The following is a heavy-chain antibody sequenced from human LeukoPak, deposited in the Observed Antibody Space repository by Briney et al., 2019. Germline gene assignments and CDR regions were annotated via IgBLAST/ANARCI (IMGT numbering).Heavy chain of an antibody. D-gene: IGHD6-19*01. CDR1: GFAFSVYA. CDR2: INANSGTI. J-gene: IGHJ5*01. CDR3: AKPISGGLAVTADWFHP. V-gene: IGHV3-23*01. Sequence: GGSLRLSRAASGFAFSVYAMSWLRQPPGKGLEWVSTINANSGTISYAASVRGRFTISRDNSKNTLYLQLNTLRADDTATYYCAKPISGGLAVTADWFHPWGQGTLVVVSS.